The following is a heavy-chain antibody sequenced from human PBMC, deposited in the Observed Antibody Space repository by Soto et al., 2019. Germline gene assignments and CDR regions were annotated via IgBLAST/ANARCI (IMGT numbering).Heavy chain of an antibody. CDR3: AKVFVFTIREGFDY. V-gene: IGHV3-23*01. Sequence: EVQLLESGGGLVQPGGSLRLSCAASGFTFSSYAMSWVSRAPGKGLEWVSAITGSGDSTYYADSVKGRFTVSRDNSKNTLYLQMNSLRAEDTAVYYCAKVFVFTIREGFDYWGLGTLVTVSS. CDR2: ITGSGDST. D-gene: IGHD3-3*01. CDR1: GFTFSSYA. J-gene: IGHJ4*02.